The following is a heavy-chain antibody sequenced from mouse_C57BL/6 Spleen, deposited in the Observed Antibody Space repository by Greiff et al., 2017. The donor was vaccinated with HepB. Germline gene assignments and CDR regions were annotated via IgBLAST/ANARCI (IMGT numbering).Heavy chain of an antibody. D-gene: IGHD3-2*02. J-gene: IGHJ4*01. Sequence: EVQRVESGGGLVKPGGSLKLSCAASGFTFSDYGMHWVRQAPEKGLEWVAYISSGSSTIYYADTVKGRFTISRDNAKNILFLQMTSLRSEDTAMYYCARPAQAPYYAMDYWGQGTSVTVSS. CDR2: ISSGSSTI. CDR1: GFTFSDYG. CDR3: ARPAQAPYYAMDY. V-gene: IGHV5-17*01.